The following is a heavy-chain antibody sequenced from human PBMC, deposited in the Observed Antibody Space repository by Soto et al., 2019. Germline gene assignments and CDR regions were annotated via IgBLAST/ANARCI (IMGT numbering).Heavy chain of an antibody. CDR1: GCTFTGYY. D-gene: IGHD3-10*02. CDR3: ARMFGDTSYYYYGMDV. J-gene: IGHJ6*02. CDR2: INPNSGGT. V-gene: IGHV1-2*02. Sequence: GASVKVSCKASGCTFTGYYMHWVRQAPGQGLEWMGWINPNSGGTNYAQKFQGRVTMTRDTSISTAYMELSRLRSDDTAVYYCARMFGDTSYYYYGMDVWGQGTTVTVSS.